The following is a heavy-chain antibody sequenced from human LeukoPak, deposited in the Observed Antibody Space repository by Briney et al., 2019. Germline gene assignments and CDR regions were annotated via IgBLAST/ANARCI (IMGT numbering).Heavy chain of an antibody. CDR1: GFTFSTYA. CDR3: AKGTGDMGYYFDY. CDR2: ITDSGGNT. Sequence: GGSLGLSCTASGFTFSTYAMSWVRQASGKGLEWVSAITDSGGNTYYAAPVKGRFTISRDNSKNTLYLQMGGLRAEDTAVYYCAKGTGDMGYYFDYWGQGTLVTVSS. V-gene: IGHV3-23*01. D-gene: IGHD7-27*01. J-gene: IGHJ4*02.